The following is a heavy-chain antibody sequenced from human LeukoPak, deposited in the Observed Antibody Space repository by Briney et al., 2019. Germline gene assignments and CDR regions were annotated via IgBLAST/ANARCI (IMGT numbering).Heavy chain of an antibody. CDR2: IIPIFGTA. CDR3: ARESVDTAILDY. D-gene: IGHD5-18*01. J-gene: IGHJ4*02. Sequence: SVKVSCKASGGTFSSYAISWVRQAPGQGLEWMGGIIPIFGTANYAQKFQGRVTITADESTSTAYMELSSLRSEDTAVYYCARESVDTAILDYWGQGTLVAVSS. V-gene: IGHV1-69*01. CDR1: GGTFSSYA.